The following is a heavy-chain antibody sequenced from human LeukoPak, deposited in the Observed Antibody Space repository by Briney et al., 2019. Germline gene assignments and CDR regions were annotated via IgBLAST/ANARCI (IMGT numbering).Heavy chain of an antibody. J-gene: IGHJ5*02. V-gene: IGHV1-18*01. CDR1: GYIFTSYG. CDR2: ISPYNGNI. Sequence: GASVKVSRKASGYIFTSYGISWVRQAPGQGLEWMGWISPYNGNIKYAQKFQGRVTMTTDTSTSTAYMELRSLRSDDTAVYYCARGRQIWELWFDPWGQGTLVTVSS. CDR3: ARGRQIWELWFDP. D-gene: IGHD1-26*01.